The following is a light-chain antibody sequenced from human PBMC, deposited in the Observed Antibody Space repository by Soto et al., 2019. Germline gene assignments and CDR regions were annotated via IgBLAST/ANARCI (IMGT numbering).Light chain of an antibody. J-gene: IGLJ2*01. Sequence: QSALTQPASVSGSPGQSITISCTGTSSDVGGYNYVSWYQQHPDKAPKLMVYDVSNRPSGVSSRFSGSRSGNTASLTISGLQAEDEADYYCSSYSAITTVVFGGGTKVTVL. CDR3: SSYSAITTVV. CDR2: DVS. V-gene: IGLV2-14*01. CDR1: SSDVGGYNY.